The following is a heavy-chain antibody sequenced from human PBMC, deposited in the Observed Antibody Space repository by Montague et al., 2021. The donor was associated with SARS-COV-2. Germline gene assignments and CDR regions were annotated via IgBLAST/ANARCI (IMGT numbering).Heavy chain of an antibody. J-gene: IGHJ4*02. CDR1: GGSFSGYY. Sequence: SETLSLTCAVYGGSFSGYYWNWIRQTPGKGLEWIGEINHSGSTNYNPSLKSRVSISLDKSKKQLSLRLNSVTAADTAVYYCARAKEGSGYYRPFDYWGQGIPVTVSS. D-gene: IGHD3-22*01. CDR3: ARAKEGSGYYRPFDY. V-gene: IGHV4-34*01. CDR2: INHSGST.